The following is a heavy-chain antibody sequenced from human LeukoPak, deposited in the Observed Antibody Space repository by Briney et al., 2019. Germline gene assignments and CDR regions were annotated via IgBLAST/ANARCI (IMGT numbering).Heavy chain of an antibody. CDR2: ISSSSSYI. J-gene: IGHJ5*02. CDR3: ARVDGQRLTGYRGFDP. V-gene: IGHV3-21*01. D-gene: IGHD3-9*01. CDR1: GFTFSSYS. Sequence: PGGSLRLSCAASGFTFSSYSMNWVRQAPGKGLEWVSSISSSSSYIYYAYSVKGRFTISRDNAKNSLYLQMNSLGAEDTAVYYCARVDGQRLTGYRGFDPWGQGTLVTVSS.